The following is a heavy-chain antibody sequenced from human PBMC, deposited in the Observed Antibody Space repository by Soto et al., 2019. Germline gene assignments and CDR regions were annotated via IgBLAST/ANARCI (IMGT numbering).Heavy chain of an antibody. V-gene: IGHV4-4*02. Sequence: SETLSPTCPVSGVSITASHWWSWFRQATGKGLGWYGEIYHTGNINYNSAIKSRATISVDKYKNEVSLKLSSVTAADTAVYYCARERVVVVPPDCWAPPHDDFDIWGQGTTVTVSS. J-gene: IGHJ3*02. CDR3: ARERVVVVPPDCWAPPHDDFDI. CDR1: GVSITASHW. CDR2: IYHTGNI. D-gene: IGHD2-2*01.